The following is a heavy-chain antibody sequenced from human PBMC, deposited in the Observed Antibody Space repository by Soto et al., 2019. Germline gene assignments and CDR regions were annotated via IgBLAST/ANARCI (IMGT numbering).Heavy chain of an antibody. V-gene: IGHV5-51*01. Sequence: GESLKISCKGSGYRFTRYWIGWVRQMPGKGLEWMGIIYPGDSDTRYSPSFQGQVTISADKSISTAYLQWSSLKASDTAMYYCARQKNSSPYYYDSSGYHFDYWGQGTLVTVSS. CDR2: IYPGDSDT. CDR1: GYRFTRYW. J-gene: IGHJ4*02. D-gene: IGHD3-22*01. CDR3: ARQKNSSPYYYDSSGYHFDY.